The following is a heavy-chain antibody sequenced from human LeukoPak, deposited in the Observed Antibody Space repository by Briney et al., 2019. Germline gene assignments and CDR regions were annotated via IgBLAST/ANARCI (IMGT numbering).Heavy chain of an antibody. D-gene: IGHD3-10*01. CDR1: GGSFSGYY. J-gene: IGHJ4*02. CDR2: INHSGST. CDR3: ARVRAYYSSGSYYSRAGHFDY. Sequence: SETLSLTCAVYGGSFSGYYWSWIRQPPGKGLEWIGEINHSGSTNYNPSLKSRVTISVDTSKNQFSLKLSSVTAADTAVYYCARVRAYYSSGSYYSRAGHFDYWGQGTLVTVSS. V-gene: IGHV4-34*01.